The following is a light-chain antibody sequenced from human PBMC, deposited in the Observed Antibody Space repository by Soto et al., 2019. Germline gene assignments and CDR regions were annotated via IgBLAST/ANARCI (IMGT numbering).Light chain of an antibody. Sequence: DIVMTQSPLSLPVTPGEPASISCRSSQSLLHSNGYTYFDWYLQKPGQSPQLLIYLGSNRASGVPDRFSGSGSGSDFTLKISRVEAEDVGVYYCMQALQRPWTFGQGTKVEIK. V-gene: IGKV2-28*01. CDR3: MQALQRPWT. CDR2: LGS. J-gene: IGKJ1*01. CDR1: QSLLHSNGYTY.